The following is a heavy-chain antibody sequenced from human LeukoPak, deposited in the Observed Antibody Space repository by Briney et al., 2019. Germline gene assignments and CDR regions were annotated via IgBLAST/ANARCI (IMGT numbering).Heavy chain of an antibody. CDR1: GFSFSSNW. CDR2: IYSDGRRT. D-gene: IGHD1-26*01. J-gene: IGHJ3*02. V-gene: IGHV3-74*01. Sequence: GGSLRLSCAASGFSFSSNWMHWVHQAPGKGLVWVSRIYSDGRRTDYADSVKGRFTISGDSAKNTLYLEMTGLRAEDTAVYYCTRSGRGGAFDIWGQGTMVTVS. CDR3: TRSGRGGAFDI.